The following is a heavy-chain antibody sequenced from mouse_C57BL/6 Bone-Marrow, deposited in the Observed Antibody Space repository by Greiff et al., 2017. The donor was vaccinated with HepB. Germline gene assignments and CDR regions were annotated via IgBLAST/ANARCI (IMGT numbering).Heavy chain of an antibody. J-gene: IGHJ4*01. CDR1: GFTFSDAW. D-gene: IGHD1-1*01. CDR3: TATVVATFDAMDY. CDR2: IRNKANNHAT. V-gene: IGHV6-6*01. Sequence: EVQLQQSGGGLVQPGGSMKLSCAASGFTFSDAWMDWVRQSPEKGLEWVAEIRNKANNHATYYAESVKGRFTISRDDSKSSVYLQMNSLRAEDTGIYYCTATVVATFDAMDYWGQGTSVTVSS.